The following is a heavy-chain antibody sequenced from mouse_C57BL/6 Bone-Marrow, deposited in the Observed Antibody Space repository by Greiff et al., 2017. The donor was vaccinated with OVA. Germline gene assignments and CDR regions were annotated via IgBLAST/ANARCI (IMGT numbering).Heavy chain of an antibody. V-gene: IGHV5-12*01. D-gene: IGHD2-5*01. CDR3: ARPSAYYSNFYFDY. Sequence: EVQLVESGGGLVQPGGSLKLSCAASGFTFSDYYMYWVRQTPEKRLEWVAYISNGGGSTYYPDTVKGRFTISRDNAKNTLYLQMSRLKSEDTAMYYCARPSAYYSNFYFDYWGQGTTLTVSS. CDR2: ISNGGGST. CDR1: GFTFSDYY. J-gene: IGHJ2*01.